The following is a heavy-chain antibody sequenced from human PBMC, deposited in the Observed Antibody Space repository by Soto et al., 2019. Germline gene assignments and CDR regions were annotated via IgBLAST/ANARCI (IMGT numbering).Heavy chain of an antibody. D-gene: IGHD3-10*01. Sequence: PGGSLRLSCAASGFTFSIYAMSWVRQAPGKGLEWVSSISGSGGSTYYADSVKGRVTISRDNSKNTLYLQMNSLRAEDAAVYYCANTMGRGVGNYYGMDVWGQATTLTVSS. CDR3: ANTMGRGVGNYYGMDV. CDR1: GFTFSIYA. J-gene: IGHJ6*02. V-gene: IGHV3-23*01. CDR2: ISGSGGST.